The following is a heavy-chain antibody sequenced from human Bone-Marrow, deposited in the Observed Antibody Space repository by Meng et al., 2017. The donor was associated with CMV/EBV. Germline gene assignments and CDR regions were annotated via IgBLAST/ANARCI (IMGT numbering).Heavy chain of an antibody. J-gene: IGHJ3*02. Sequence: CAASGFTFSSSAMHCVRQAPGKGLEWVAVISYERSNKYYAASVKDRFTISRDNSKNTQYLQMNRLKAENTAVYYCARDYDSSCYYNTWSGIGRNAFDIWGQGTMVTVSS. V-gene: IGHV3-30*04. CDR1: GFTFSSSA. CDR2: ISYERSNK. CDR3: ARDYDSSCYYNTWSGIGRNAFDI. D-gene: IGHD3-22*01.